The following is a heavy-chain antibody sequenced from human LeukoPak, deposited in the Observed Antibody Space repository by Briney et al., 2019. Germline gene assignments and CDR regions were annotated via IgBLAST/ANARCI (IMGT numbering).Heavy chain of an antibody. D-gene: IGHD3-22*01. CDR3: ARDYHHSSGYHGKYYFDY. CDR2: IYTSGST. J-gene: IGHJ4*02. V-gene: IGHV4-4*07. CDR1: GGSFSGYY. Sequence: PSETLSLTCAVYGGSFSGYYWSWIRQPAGKGLEWIGRIYTSGSTNYNPSLKSRVTISVDTSKNQFSLKLSSVTAADTAVYYCARDYHHSSGYHGKYYFDYWGQGTLVTVSS.